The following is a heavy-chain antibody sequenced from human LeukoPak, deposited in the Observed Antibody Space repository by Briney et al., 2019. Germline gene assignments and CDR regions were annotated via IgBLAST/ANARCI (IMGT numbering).Heavy chain of an antibody. CDR3: ARWYSSGCSFDY. D-gene: IGHD6-25*01. J-gene: IGHJ4*02. CDR1: ADSLSSYY. Sequence: SETLSLPCTVSADSLSSYYWNWIRHPPGRGLEWIGYIHSSGSSKNNTSLKSRIHIQVVTTKNQISLKLSSVTAADTAVYYCARWYSSGCSFDYWGQGTLVTVSS. V-gene: IGHV4-59*08. CDR2: IHSSGSS.